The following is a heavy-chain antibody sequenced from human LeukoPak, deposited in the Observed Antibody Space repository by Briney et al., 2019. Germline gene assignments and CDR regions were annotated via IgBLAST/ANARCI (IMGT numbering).Heavy chain of an antibody. CDR2: INHSGST. V-gene: IGHV4-34*01. CDR3: ARKLYDSSGYWDYYFDY. D-gene: IGHD3-22*01. CDR1: GGSFSGYY. J-gene: IGHJ4*02. Sequence: SETLSLTCAVYGGSFSGYYWSWIRQPPGKGLEWIGEINHSGSTYYNPSLRSRVTISVDTSKSQFSLKLSSVTAADTAVYYCARKLYDSSGYWDYYFDYWGQGTLVTVSS.